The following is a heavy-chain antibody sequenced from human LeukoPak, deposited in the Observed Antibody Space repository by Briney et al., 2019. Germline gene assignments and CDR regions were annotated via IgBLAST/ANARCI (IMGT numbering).Heavy chain of an antibody. J-gene: IGHJ4*02. D-gene: IGHD3-16*02. CDR1: GLTFSNAW. Sequence: GGSLRLSCAASGLTFSNAWMSWVRQAPGKGLEWVGRIKSKTDGGTTDYAAPVKGRFTFSRDDSKNTLYLQMNSLKTEDTAVYYRTTGVMITFGGVIVKTFDYWGQGTLVTVSS. CDR3: TTGVMITFGGVIVKTFDY. V-gene: IGHV3-15*01. CDR2: IKSKTDGGTT.